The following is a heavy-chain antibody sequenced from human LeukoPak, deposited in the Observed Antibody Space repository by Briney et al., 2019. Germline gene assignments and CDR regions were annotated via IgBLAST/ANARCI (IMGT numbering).Heavy chain of an antibody. CDR1: GFTFSSYW. V-gene: IGHV3-74*01. CDR2: INSDGSST. Sequence: GGSLRLSCAASGFTFSSYWMHWVRQAPGKGLVWVSRINSDGSSTSYADSVKGRFTISRDNAKNTLYLQMNSLRAEDTAVYYCARHHQNYDILTGYYYYFDYWGQGTLVTVSS. J-gene: IGHJ4*02. CDR3: ARHHQNYDILTGYYYYFDY. D-gene: IGHD3-9*01.